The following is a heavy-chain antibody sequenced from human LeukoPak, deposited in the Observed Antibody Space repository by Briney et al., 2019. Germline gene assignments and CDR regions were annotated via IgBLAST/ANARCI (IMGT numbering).Heavy chain of an antibody. CDR2: IYYSGST. CDR1: GGSISSYY. V-gene: IGHV4-59*08. CDR3: ARRSAAAGTTHYFDY. J-gene: IGHJ4*02. Sequence: SETLSLTCTVSGGSISSYYWSWIRQPPGKGLEWIGYIYYSGSTNYNPSLKSRVTISVDTSKNQFSLKLSSVTAADTAVYYCARRSAAAGTTHYFDYWGQGTLVTVSS. D-gene: IGHD6-13*01.